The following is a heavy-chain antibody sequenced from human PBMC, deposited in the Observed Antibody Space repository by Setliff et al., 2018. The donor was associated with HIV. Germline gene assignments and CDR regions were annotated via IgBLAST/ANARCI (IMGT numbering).Heavy chain of an antibody. CDR3: ARQVGEGKWYLDS. V-gene: IGHV4-38-2*01. CDR1: GYSISSGEF. J-gene: IGHJ4*01. Sequence: PSETLSLTCGVSGYSISSGEFWGWIRQPPGKGLEWIGTFYQSGNTYYNPSLKSRVTISIDTSENLFSLKLSGVTAADTAIYYCARQVGEGKWYLDSWGHGTLVTVSS. D-gene: IGHD1-26*01. CDR2: FYQSGNT.